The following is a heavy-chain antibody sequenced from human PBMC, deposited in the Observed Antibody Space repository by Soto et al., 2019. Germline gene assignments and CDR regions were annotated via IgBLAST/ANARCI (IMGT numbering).Heavy chain of an antibody. CDR1: GFTFSSYS. V-gene: IGHV3-23*01. Sequence: GGSLRLSCAASGFTFSSYSMSWVRQAPGKGLEWVSGFRTGGDDGTTYYADSVKGRFTISRDNSKNTLFLQMNSLRAEDTAIYYCAKKVNSGPGSQYFDYWGQGTLVTVSS. J-gene: IGHJ4*02. D-gene: IGHD3-10*01. CDR2: FRTGGDDGTT. CDR3: AKKVNSGPGSQYFDY.